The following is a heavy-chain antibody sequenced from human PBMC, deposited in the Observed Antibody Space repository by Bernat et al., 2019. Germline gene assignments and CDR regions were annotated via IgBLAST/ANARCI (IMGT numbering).Heavy chain of an antibody. Sequence: QLQLQESGPGLVKPSETLSLTCTVSGGSISSSSYYWGWIRQPPGKGLEWIGSIYYSGSTYYNPSLKSRITISVDTSKNQFSLKLSSVTAADTAVYYCARETDYGDYYYYYYMDVWGKGTTVTVSS. J-gene: IGHJ6*03. V-gene: IGHV4-39*02. CDR2: IYYSGST. CDR3: ARETDYGDYYYYYYMDV. CDR1: GGSISSSSYY. D-gene: IGHD4-17*01.